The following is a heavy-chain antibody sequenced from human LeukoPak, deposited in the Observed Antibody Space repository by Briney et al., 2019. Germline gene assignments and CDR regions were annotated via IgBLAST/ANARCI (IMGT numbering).Heavy chain of an antibody. V-gene: IGHV3-23*01. J-gene: IGHJ4*02. CDR2: ISGRGGGT. D-gene: IGHD3-10*01. CDR1: GITLGNYA. CDR3: ARRGIVIRGFMIGFHKEAYYFDY. Sequence: GGSLRLSCVVSGITLGNYAMSWVRQAPGKGLEWVSGISGRGGGTKYADSVKGRFTISRDNSMNTVYLQMNSLRIEDTAVYFCARRGIVIRGFMIGFHKEAYYFDYWGQGILVTVSS.